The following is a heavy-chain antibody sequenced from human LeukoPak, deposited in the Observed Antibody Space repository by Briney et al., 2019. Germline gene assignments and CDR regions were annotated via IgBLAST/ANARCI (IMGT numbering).Heavy chain of an antibody. CDR1: GFTFNSYA. D-gene: IGHD2-15*01. CDR2: ISSSGGGT. Sequence: GGSLRLSCAASGFTFNSYAMNWVRQAPGKGLEWVSGISSSGGGTDYADSVKGRFTISRDNSKNTLYLQMNSLRAEDTAVYYCAKRGGTCSDGRCYGGMDYWGQGTLVTVSS. J-gene: IGHJ4*02. V-gene: IGHV3-23*01. CDR3: AKRGGTCSDGRCYGGMDY.